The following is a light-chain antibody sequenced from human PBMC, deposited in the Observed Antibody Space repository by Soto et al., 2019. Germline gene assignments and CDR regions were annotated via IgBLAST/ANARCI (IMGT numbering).Light chain of an antibody. V-gene: IGKV3-15*01. CDR3: QQYNSWPQT. CDR1: ETVSTN. Sequence: EIVVTQSPATLSVSPGERVTLSCRASETVSTNLAWYQQRPGQAPRLLIYDVSTGATGIPARFSGRRSGTEFTLTISSLQSEDFGVYYCQQYNSWPQTFGQGTKVDIK. CDR2: DVS. J-gene: IGKJ1*01.